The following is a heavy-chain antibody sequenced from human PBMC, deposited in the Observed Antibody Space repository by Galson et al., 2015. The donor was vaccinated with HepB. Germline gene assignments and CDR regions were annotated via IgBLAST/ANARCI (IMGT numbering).Heavy chain of an antibody. CDR3: AKAYLSVVVVPAAIGAFDI. D-gene: IGHD2-2*02. CDR1: GFTFSSYA. V-gene: IGHV3-23*01. Sequence: SLRLSCAASGFTFSSYAMSWVRQAPGKGLEWVSAISGSGGSTYYADSVKGRFTISRDNSKNTLYLQMNSLRAEDTAVYYCAKAYLSVVVVPAAIGAFDIWGQGTMVTVSS. CDR2: ISGSGGST. J-gene: IGHJ3*02.